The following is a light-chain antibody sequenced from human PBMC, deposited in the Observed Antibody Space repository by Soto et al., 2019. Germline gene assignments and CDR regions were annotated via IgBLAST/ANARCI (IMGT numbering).Light chain of an antibody. V-gene: IGKV3-20*01. CDR2: GAS. CDR3: QQYNDSLWT. J-gene: IGKJ1*01. CDR1: QTVSSSF. Sequence: EILLTQSPGTLSLSPGERAILSCRASQTVSSSFLAWYQQQPGQAPRLVIYGASSRATGIPDRFSGSGSGTDLTLTISRLQPEDFAVYYCQQYNDSLWTFGQGTKVEIK.